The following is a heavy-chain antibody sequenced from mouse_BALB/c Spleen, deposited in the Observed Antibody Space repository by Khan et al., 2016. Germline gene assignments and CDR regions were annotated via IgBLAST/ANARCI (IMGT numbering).Heavy chain of an antibody. D-gene: IGHD2-2*01. CDR1: GYSITSDYA. Sequence: EVQLQESGPGLVKPSQSLSLTCTVTGYSITSDYAWNWIRQFPGNKLECLGYISSGDTTIYNPSLKSRISITRDTSKNQFFLQLNSVTSEDTATYYCAKSGALYGYFTYWGQGTLVTVSA. CDR2: ISSGDTT. J-gene: IGHJ3*01. V-gene: IGHV3-2*02. CDR3: AKSGALYGYFTY.